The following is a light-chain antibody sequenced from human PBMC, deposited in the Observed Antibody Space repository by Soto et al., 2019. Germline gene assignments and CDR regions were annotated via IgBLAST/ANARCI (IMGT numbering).Light chain of an antibody. V-gene: IGLV1-40*01. CDR2: GNT. CDR1: SSNIGAGFD. J-gene: IGLJ3*02. CDR3: SSLTTSSTWV. Sequence: QSVLTQPPSVSGAPGQRVTISCTGSSSNIGAGFDVLWYQQLPGTAPKLLIYGNTNRPSGVPDRFSGSKSGTSASLAITGLQAEDEADYYCSSLTTSSTWVFGGGTKLTVL.